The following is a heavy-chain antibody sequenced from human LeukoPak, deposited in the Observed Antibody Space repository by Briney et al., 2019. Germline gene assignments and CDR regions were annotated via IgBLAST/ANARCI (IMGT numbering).Heavy chain of an antibody. V-gene: IGHV1-69*06. CDR3: ARSLPNDYGGNSGEGTFDY. J-gene: IGHJ4*02. CDR2: IIPIFGTA. D-gene: IGHD4-23*01. Sequence: GASVKVSFKASGGTFISYAISWVRQAPGQGLEWMGGIIPIFGTANYAQKFQGRVTITADKSTSTAYMELSSLRSEDTAVYYCARSLPNDYGGNSGEGTFDYWGQGTLVTVPS. CDR1: GGTFISYA.